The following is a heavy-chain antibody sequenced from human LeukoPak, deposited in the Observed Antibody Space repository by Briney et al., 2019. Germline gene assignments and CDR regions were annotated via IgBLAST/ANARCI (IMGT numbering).Heavy chain of an antibody. Sequence: GSLRLSCAASGFTFSSYWMTWIRQAPGKRLEWVANIKQDGSEKYYVDSVKGRFTISRDNAKNSLYLQMNSLGAEDTAVYYCARDTGGGYSCYDCWGQGTLVTVSS. D-gene: IGHD5-18*01. V-gene: IGHV3-7*01. J-gene: IGHJ4*02. CDR2: IKQDGSEK. CDR1: GFTFSSYW. CDR3: ARDTGGGYSCYDC.